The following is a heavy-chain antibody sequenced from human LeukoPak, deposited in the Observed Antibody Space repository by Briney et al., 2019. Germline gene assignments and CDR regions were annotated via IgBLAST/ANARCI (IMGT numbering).Heavy chain of an antibody. D-gene: IGHD3-16*02. Sequence: ASVKVSCKASGYTFTGYYMHWVRQAPGQGLEWMGWINPNSGGTNYAQKFQGRVTMTRDTSISTAYMELRSLRSDDTAVYYCARDWDDYVWGSYRPTVNYYFDYWGQGTLVTVSS. CDR2: INPNSGGT. CDR1: GYTFTGYY. V-gene: IGHV1-2*02. CDR3: ARDWDDYVWGSYRPTVNYYFDY. J-gene: IGHJ4*02.